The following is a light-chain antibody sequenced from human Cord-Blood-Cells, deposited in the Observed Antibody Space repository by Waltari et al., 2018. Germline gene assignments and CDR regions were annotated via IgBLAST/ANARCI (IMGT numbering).Light chain of an antibody. Sequence: SYELTQPPSVSVSPGQTARITCSGDALPKQYAYWYQQKPGQAPGLVIYKDSEKPSGIPERFSGSSSGTTVTLTISGVQAEDEADYCCCSYAGSSTWVFGGGTKLTVL. CDR3: CSYAGSSTWV. CDR2: KDS. J-gene: IGLJ3*02. CDR1: ALPKQY. V-gene: IGLV3-25*03.